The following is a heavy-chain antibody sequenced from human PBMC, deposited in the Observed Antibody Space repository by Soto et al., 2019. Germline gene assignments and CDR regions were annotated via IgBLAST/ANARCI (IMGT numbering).Heavy chain of an antibody. CDR3: ASPTREWLPPARDYYYGMDV. CDR2: IIPIFGTA. J-gene: IGHJ6*02. D-gene: IGHD3-3*01. CDR1: GGTFSSYA. V-gene: IGHV1-69*06. Sequence: QVQLVQSGAEVKKPGSSVKVSCKASGGTFSSYAISWVRQAPGQGLEWMGGIIPIFGTANYAQKFQGRVTITADKSTSTAYMEPSSLRSEDTAVYYCASPTREWLPPARDYYYGMDVWGQGTTVTGSS.